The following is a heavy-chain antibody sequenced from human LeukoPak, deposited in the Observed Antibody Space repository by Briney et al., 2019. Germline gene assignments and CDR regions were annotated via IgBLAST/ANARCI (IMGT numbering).Heavy chain of an antibody. Sequence: GGSLRLSRAASGFTFSSYSMNWVRQAPGKGLEWVSSISSSSSYIYYADSVKGRFTISRDNAKNSLYLQMNSLRAEDTAVYYCARDEAGSYYYDSSGSYYFDYWGQGTLVTVSS. CDR3: ARDEAGSYYYDSSGSYYFDY. D-gene: IGHD3-22*01. V-gene: IGHV3-21*01. CDR1: GFTFSSYS. CDR2: ISSSSSYI. J-gene: IGHJ4*02.